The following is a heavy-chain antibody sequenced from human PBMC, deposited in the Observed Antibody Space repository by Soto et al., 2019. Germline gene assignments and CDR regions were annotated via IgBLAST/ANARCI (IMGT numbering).Heavy chain of an antibody. Sequence: SETLSLTCAVYGGFVSSGNYCWGWIRQPPGKGLEWIGEMSHSGGTHFNPSLKSRVTISVDTSKNQFPLKMSSVTAADTALYYCARVERGTATTVVDAFDIWGPGTMVTVSS. V-gene: IGHV4-39*06. CDR1: GGFVSSGNYC. CDR2: MSHSGGT. D-gene: IGHD1-1*01. CDR3: ARVERGTATTVVDAFDI. J-gene: IGHJ3*02.